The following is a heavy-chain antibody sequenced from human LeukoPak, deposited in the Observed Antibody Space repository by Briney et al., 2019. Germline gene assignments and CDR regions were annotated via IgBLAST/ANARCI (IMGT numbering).Heavy chain of an antibody. CDR3: ARATMVRGVIIRGYFDY. CDR1: GGSISSYY. V-gene: IGHV4-59*08. J-gene: IGHJ4*02. Sequence: SETLSLTCTVSGGSISSYYWSWIRQPPGKGLEWIGYIYDRGGTNYNPSLKSRVTISVDTSKNQFSLKLSSVTAADTAVYYCARATMVRGVIIRGYFDYWGQGTLVTVSS. D-gene: IGHD3-10*01. CDR2: IYDRGGT.